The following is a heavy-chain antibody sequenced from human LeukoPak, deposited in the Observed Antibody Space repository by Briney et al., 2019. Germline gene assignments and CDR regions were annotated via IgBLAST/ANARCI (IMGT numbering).Heavy chain of an antibody. V-gene: IGHV3-23*01. J-gene: IGHJ4*02. D-gene: IGHD4-17*01. CDR1: GLTFISYA. CDR2: INGSGGST. Sequence: GGSLRLSCAASGLTFISYAISSVSQAPGGGREWVSVINGSGGSTYSADCVTGRFTIYRDNSKNTLYLQMNTLRAEDTAVYYCAKALTTVTTQYFDNWGQGTLVTVSS. CDR3: AKALTTVTTQYFDN.